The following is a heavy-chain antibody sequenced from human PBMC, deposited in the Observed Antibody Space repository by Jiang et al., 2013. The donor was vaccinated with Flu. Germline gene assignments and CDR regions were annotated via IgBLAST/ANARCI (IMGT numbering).Heavy chain of an antibody. V-gene: IGHV3-30*04. J-gene: IGHJ1*01. CDR2: ISYDGSNK. CDR1: GFTFSSYA. CDR3: AKPPHRGKTVTTGYFQH. Sequence: QLVESGGGVVQPGRSLRLSCAASGFTFSSYAMHWVRQAPGKGLEWVAVISYDGSNKYYADSVKGRFTIYRDNSKNTLYLQMNSLRAEDTAVYYCAKPPHRGKTVTTGYFQHWGQGTLVTVSS. D-gene: IGHD4-17*01.